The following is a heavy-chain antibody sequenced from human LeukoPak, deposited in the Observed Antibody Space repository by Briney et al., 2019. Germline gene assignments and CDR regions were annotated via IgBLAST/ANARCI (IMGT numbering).Heavy chain of an antibody. D-gene: IGHD3-22*01. J-gene: IGHJ5*02. CDR2: IYYSGST. V-gene: IGHV4-59*01. CDR1: GGSISSYY. CDR3: ARALYHDSREFDP. Sequence: PSETLSLTCTVSGGSISSYYWSWIRQPPGKGLEWIGYIYYSGSTNYNPSLKSRVTISVDTSKNQFSLKLSSVTAADTAVYYCARALYHDSREFDPWGQGTLVTVSS.